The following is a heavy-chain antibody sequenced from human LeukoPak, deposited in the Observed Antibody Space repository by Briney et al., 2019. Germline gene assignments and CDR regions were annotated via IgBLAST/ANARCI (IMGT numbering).Heavy chain of an antibody. J-gene: IGHJ4*02. D-gene: IGHD6-19*01. V-gene: IGHV3-74*01. CDR3: ARETAVAGSYYSDY. CDR1: GFTFSSYW. Sequence: GGSLRLSCAASGFTFSSYWMHWVRQAPGKGLVWVSRISIDGSITTYADSVKGRFTTSRDNAKNTLYLQMNSLRAEDTAVYYCARETAVAGSYYSDYWGQGTLVTVSS. CDR2: ISIDGSIT.